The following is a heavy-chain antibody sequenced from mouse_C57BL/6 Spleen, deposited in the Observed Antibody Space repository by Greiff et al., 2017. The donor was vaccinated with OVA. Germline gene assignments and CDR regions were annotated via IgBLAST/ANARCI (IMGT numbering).Heavy chain of an antibody. J-gene: IGHJ1*03. V-gene: IGHV3-6*01. Sequence: ESGPGLVKPSQSLSLTCSVTGYSITSGYYWNWIRQFPGNKLEWMGYISYDGSNNYNPSLKNRISITRDTSKNQFFLKLNAVTTEYTATYYCARALGLWYFDVWGTGTTVTVSS. CDR1: GYSITSGYY. D-gene: IGHD4-1*01. CDR3: ARALGLWYFDV. CDR2: ISYDGSN.